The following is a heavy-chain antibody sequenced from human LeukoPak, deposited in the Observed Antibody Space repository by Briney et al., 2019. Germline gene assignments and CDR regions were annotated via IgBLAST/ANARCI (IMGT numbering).Heavy chain of an antibody. Sequence: GGSLRLSCAASGFTFSSYEMNWVRQAPGKGLEWVSYISSSGSTIYYADSVKGRFTISRDNAKNSLYLQMNSLRAEDTAVYYCARARDVEPHNGGNWFDPWGQGTLVTVSS. CDR2: ISSSGSTI. J-gene: IGHJ5*02. V-gene: IGHV3-48*03. CDR3: ARARDVEPHNGGNWFDP. D-gene: IGHD1-1*01. CDR1: GFTFSSYE.